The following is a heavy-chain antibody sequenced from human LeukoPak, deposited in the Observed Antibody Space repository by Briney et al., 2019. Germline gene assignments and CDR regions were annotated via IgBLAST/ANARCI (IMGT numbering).Heavy chain of an antibody. CDR1: GYTFTDYY. CDR2: VDPEDGET. CDR3: ATDGALRFLEWSNNWFDP. D-gene: IGHD3-3*01. Sequence: ASVKVSXKVSGYTFTDYYMHWVQQAPGKGLEWIGLVDPEDGETIYAEKFQGRVTITADTSTDTAYMELSSLRSEDTAVYYCATDGALRFLEWSNNWFDPWGQGTLVTVSS. J-gene: IGHJ5*02. V-gene: IGHV1-69-2*01.